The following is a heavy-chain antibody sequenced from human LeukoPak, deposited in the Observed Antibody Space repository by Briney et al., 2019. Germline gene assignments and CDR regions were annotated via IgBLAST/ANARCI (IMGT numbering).Heavy chain of an antibody. CDR2: ISGDGGGT. D-gene: IGHD1/OR15-1a*01. Sequence: GGSLRLSCAASGFTFSNWAITWVRQAPGMGLEWVSSISGDGGGTYYADSVMGRFTVSRDNSKNTLYLEINRPRVEDTAVYYCAKWAGSGEQTKRYFGPFDFWGQGTLVTVSS. CDR3: AKWAGSGEQTKRYFGPFDF. CDR1: GFTFSNWA. J-gene: IGHJ4*02. V-gene: IGHV3-23*01.